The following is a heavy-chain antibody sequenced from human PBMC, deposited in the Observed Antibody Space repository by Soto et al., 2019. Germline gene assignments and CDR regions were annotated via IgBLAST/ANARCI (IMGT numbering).Heavy chain of an antibody. CDR3: ARDVDTAMLSWVPNYYYYYAMDV. D-gene: IGHD5-18*01. Sequence: QVQLVESGGGVVQPGRSLRLSCAASGFTFSSYGMHWVRQAPGKGLEWVAVISHDGSRKYNADSVKGRITISRDNANNTLYLQMNSLRPEDTGVYFCARDVDTAMLSWVPNYYYYYAMDVWGPGTTVTVSS. CDR2: ISHDGSRK. J-gene: IGHJ6*02. V-gene: IGHV3-30*03. CDR1: GFTFSSYG.